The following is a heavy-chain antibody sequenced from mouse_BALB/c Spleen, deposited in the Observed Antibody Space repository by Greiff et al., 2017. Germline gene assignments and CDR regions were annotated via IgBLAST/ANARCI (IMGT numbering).Heavy chain of an antibody. CDR1: GYSITSGYY. J-gene: IGHJ2*01. CDR3: AITTVVDY. V-gene: IGHV3-6*02. CDR2: ISYDGSN. D-gene: IGHD1-1*01. Sequence: EVKLMESGPGLVKPSQSLSLTCSVTGYSITSGYYWNWIRQFPGNKLEWMGYISYDGSNNYNPSLKNRISITRDTSKNQFFLKLNSVTTEDTATYYCAITTVVDYWGQGTTLTVSS.